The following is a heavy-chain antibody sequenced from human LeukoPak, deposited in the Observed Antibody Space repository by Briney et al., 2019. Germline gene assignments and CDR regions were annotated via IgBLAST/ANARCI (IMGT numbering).Heavy chain of an antibody. CDR1: GGSISSYY. Sequence: PSETLSLTCTVSGGSISSYYWSWIRQPPGKGLEWIGYIYYSGSTNYNPSLKSRVTISVDTSKNQFSLKLSSVIAADTAVYYCARASGSSWPEYFQHWGQGILVTVSS. V-gene: IGHV4-59*01. CDR2: IYYSGST. D-gene: IGHD6-13*01. CDR3: ARASGSSWPEYFQH. J-gene: IGHJ1*01.